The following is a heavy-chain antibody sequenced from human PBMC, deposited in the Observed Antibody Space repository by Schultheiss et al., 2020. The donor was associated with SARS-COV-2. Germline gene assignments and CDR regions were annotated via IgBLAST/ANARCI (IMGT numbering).Heavy chain of an antibody. D-gene: IGHD3-10*01. CDR3: ATGGSGSFPFDY. V-gene: IGHV4-61*01. Sequence: SETLSLTCTVSGGSVSSGSYYWSWVRQPPGKGLEWIGYISYSGSTNYNPSLKSRVTISVDTSKNQFSLKLSSVTAADTAVYYCATGGSGSFPFDYWGQGTLVTVSS. CDR1: GGSVSSGSYY. J-gene: IGHJ4*02. CDR2: ISYSGST.